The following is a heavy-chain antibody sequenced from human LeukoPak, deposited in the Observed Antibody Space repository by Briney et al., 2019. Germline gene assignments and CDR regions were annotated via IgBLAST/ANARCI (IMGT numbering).Heavy chain of an antibody. V-gene: IGHV1-2*02. CDR3: ARVRDYDILTGSQGP. CDR1: GYTFTGYY. CDR2: INPNSGGT. J-gene: IGHJ5*02. Sequence: ASVKVSCKASGYTFTGYYMHWVRQAPGQGLEWMGWINPNSGGTNYAQKFQGRVTMTRDTSISTAYMELSRLRSDDTAVYYCARVRDYDILTGSQGPWGQGTLVTVSS. D-gene: IGHD3-9*01.